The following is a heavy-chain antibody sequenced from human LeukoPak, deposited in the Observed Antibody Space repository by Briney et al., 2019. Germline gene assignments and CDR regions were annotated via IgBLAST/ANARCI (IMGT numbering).Heavy chain of an antibody. CDR1: GFTFDDYA. V-gene: IGHV3-43D*03. CDR3: ASPGYYYDSSGYYYIDAFDI. Sequence: GGSLRLSCAASGFTFDDYAMHWVRQAPGKGLEWVSLISWDGGSTYYADSVKGRFTISRDNSKNSLYLQMNSLRAEDTALYYCASPGYYYDSSGYYYIDAFDIWGQGTMGTVSS. CDR2: ISWDGGST. J-gene: IGHJ3*02. D-gene: IGHD3-22*01.